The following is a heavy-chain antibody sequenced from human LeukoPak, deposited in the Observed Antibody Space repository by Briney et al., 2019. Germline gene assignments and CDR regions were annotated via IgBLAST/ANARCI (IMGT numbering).Heavy chain of an antibody. J-gene: IGHJ5*02. CDR1: GFTFSSFG. Sequence: PGGSLRLSCAASGFTFSSFGMHWVRQAPGKGLEWVAVIWYDGTNKYYADSVKGRFTISRDNSKNTLYLQMNSLRAEDTAVYYCARATVTRRFDPWGQGTLVTVSS. V-gene: IGHV3-33*01. CDR2: IWYDGTNK. CDR3: ARATVTRRFDP. D-gene: IGHD4-17*01.